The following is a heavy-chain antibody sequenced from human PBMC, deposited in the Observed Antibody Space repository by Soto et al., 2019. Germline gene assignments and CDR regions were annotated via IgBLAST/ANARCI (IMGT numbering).Heavy chain of an antibody. Sequence: EVQVLESGGGLVQPGGSLRLSCAASGFTFSSYAMSWVRQAPGKGLEWVSTISGSGGNTYYADSVKGRFTISRGNSKNTLYLQMNSLRGEDTAIYYCPKGRGSGNYGVNAFDIWGQVTIVTVSS. V-gene: IGHV3-23*01. CDR2: ISGSGGNT. J-gene: IGHJ3*02. CDR1: GFTFSSYA. D-gene: IGHD1-26*01. CDR3: PKGRGSGNYGVNAFDI.